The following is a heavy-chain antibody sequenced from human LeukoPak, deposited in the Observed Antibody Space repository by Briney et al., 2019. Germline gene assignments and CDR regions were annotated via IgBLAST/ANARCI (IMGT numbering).Heavy chain of an antibody. J-gene: IGHJ3*02. CDR3: ARGSYSGCYWGNDAFDI. Sequence: GGSLRLSCAASGFTFSSNAMTWVRQAPGKGLEWVSAISGSGGSTYYADSVKGRFTISRDNSKNTLYLQMNSLRAEDTAVYYCARGSYSGCYWGNDAFDIWGQGTMVTVSS. V-gene: IGHV3-23*01. D-gene: IGHD1-26*01. CDR1: GFTFSSNA. CDR2: ISGSGGST.